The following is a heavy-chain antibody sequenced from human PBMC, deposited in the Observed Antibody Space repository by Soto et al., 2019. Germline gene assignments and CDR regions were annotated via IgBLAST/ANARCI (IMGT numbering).Heavy chain of an antibody. Sequence: QVQLVQSGAEEKKPGASVKVSCKASGYTFSSYAIHWVRQAPGQGLEWMGWINAGNGNTKYSQKFQGRVTITRDTSASTAYMELNSLRSEDTAVYYCAGGDVTYWGQGTLVTVSS. D-gene: IGHD2-21*02. J-gene: IGHJ4*02. CDR3: AGGDVTY. V-gene: IGHV1-3*05. CDR2: INAGNGNT. CDR1: GYTFSSYA.